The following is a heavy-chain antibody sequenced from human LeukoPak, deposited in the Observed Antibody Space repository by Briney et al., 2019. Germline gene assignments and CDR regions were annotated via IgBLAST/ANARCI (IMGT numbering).Heavy chain of an antibody. D-gene: IGHD1-26*01. V-gene: IGHV1-18*01. CDR3: ARDQWMRGATPFGWFDP. CDR1: GYTFTSYG. CDR2: ISAYNGNT. J-gene: IGHJ5*02. Sequence: ASVKVSYKASGYTFTSYGISWVRQAPGQGLEWMGWISAYNGNTNYAQKLQGRVTMTTDTSTSTAYMELRSLRSDDTAVYYCARDQWMRGATPFGWFDPWGQGTLVTVSS.